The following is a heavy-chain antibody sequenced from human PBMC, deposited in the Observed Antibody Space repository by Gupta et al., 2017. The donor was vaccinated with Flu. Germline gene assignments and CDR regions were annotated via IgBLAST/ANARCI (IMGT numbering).Heavy chain of an antibody. CDR2: IYYSGST. J-gene: IGHJ4*02. D-gene: IGHD6-19*01. V-gene: IGHV4-39*01. CDR3: ARLPYSSGWYRYFDY. Sequence: GSISSSSYYWGWIRQPPVKGLEWIGSIYYSGSTYYNPSLKSRVTISVDTSKNQFSLKLSSVTAADTAVYYCARLPYSSGWYRYFDYWGQGTLVTVSS. CDR1: GSISSSSYY.